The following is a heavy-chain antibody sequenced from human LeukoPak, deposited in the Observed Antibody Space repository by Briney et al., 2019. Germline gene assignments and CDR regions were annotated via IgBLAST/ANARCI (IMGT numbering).Heavy chain of an antibody. CDR2: IYYSGST. V-gene: IGHV4-59*08. CDR1: GGSISSYY. CDR3: ARTRETTVGDFDS. J-gene: IGHJ4*02. D-gene: IGHD4-23*01. Sequence: SETLSLTCTVSGGSISSYYWSWIRQPPGKGLEWIGYIYYSGSTNYNPSLKSRVTISVDTSKNQFSLRLSSVTAADTAVYYCARTRETTVGDFDSWGQGTLVTVSS.